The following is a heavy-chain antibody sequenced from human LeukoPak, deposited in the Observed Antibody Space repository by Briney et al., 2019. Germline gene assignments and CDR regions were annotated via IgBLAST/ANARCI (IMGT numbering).Heavy chain of an antibody. D-gene: IGHD2-15*01. CDR3: ARDAKPLSRSGGSCYPGWFDP. Sequence: SVKLSCKSSGGTFSSYAISWVRQAPGQGLEWMGRIIPIFGTANYAQKFQGRVTITTAESTSTAYMELSSLRSQNTAVYYCARDAKPLSRSGGSCYPGWFDPWGQGTLVTVSS. CDR2: IIPIFGTA. J-gene: IGHJ5*02. CDR1: GGTFSSYA. V-gene: IGHV1-69*05.